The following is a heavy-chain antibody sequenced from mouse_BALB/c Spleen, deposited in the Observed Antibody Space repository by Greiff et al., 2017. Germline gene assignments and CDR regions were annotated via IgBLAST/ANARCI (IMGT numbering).Heavy chain of an antibody. CDR1: GFSLTSYG. J-gene: IGHJ1*01. CDR3: ARNPGNYWYFDV. V-gene: IGHV2-2*02. Sequence: VQLQQSGPGLVQPSQSLSITCTVSGFSLTSYGVHWVRQSPGKGLEWLGVIWSGGSTDYNAAFISRLSISKDNSKSQVFFKMNSLQANDTAIYYCARNPGNYWYFDVWGAGTTVTVSS. D-gene: IGHD2-1*01. CDR2: IWSGGST.